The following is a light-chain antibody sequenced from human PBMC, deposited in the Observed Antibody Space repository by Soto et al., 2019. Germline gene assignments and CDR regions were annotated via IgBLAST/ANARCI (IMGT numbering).Light chain of an antibody. CDR2: SNN. Sequence: QSVLTQPPSASGTPGQRVTMSCSGSSSNIGSNTANWYQQLPGTAPKLLIYSNNQRPSGVPDRFSGSKSGTSASLAISWLLSEDEADYYCSTWDDSLSALVVFGGGTKLTVL. CDR3: STWDDSLSALVV. J-gene: IGLJ2*01. CDR1: SSNIGSNT. V-gene: IGLV1-44*01.